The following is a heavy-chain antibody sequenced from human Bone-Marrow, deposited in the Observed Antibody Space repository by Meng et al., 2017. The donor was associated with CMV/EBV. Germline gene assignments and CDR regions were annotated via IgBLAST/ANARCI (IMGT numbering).Heavy chain of an antibody. J-gene: IGHJ6*02. CDR3: ANDPGYCSGGSCYPGASKIYGMDV. Sequence: GESLKISCATSVFTFSNYAMNWVRQAPGKGLEWVSTISGSGDNTYYADSVKGRFTISRDNSKNTLSLQLNSLRAEDTAVYYCANDPGYCSGGSCYPGASKIYGMDVWGQGTTVTV. D-gene: IGHD2-15*01. CDR1: VFTFSNYA. CDR2: ISGSGDNT. V-gene: IGHV3-23*01.